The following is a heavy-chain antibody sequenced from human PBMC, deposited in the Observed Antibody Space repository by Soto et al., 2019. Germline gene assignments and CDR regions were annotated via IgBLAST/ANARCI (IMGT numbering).Heavy chain of an antibody. D-gene: IGHD2-2*01. CDR1: GYTFTSYG. J-gene: IGHJ5*02. CDR2: ISAYNGNT. CDR3: ARDSLDIVVVPADTNWFDP. V-gene: IGHV1-18*01. Sequence: QVQLVQSGAEVKKPGASVKVSCKASGYTFTSYGISWVRQAPGQGLEWMGWISAYNGNTNYAQKLQGRVTMTTDTSTSTAYMELRSLRSDDTAVYYCARDSLDIVVVPADTNWFDPWGQGTLVTVSS.